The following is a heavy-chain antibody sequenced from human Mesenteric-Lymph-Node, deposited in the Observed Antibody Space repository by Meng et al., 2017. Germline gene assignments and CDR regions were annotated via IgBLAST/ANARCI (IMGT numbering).Heavy chain of an antibody. CDR1: GFTFSDYY. V-gene: IGHV3-11*01. Sequence: GESLKISCAASGFTFSDYYMSWIRQAPGKGLEWVSYISSSGSTIYYADSVKGRFTISRDNAKNSLYLQMNSLRAEDTAVYYCARGAVAGNTEINFDYWGQGTPVTVSS. CDR2: ISSSGSTI. CDR3: ARGAVAGNTEINFDY. J-gene: IGHJ4*02. D-gene: IGHD6-19*01.